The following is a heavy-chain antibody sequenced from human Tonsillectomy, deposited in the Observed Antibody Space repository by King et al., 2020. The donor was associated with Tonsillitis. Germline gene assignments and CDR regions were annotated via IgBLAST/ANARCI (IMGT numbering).Heavy chain of an antibody. CDR3: ATIPHFDQPGYYRPFDF. CDR2: IKQDGSEK. CDR1: GFTLSDHW. D-gene: IGHD3-9*01. V-gene: IGHV3-7*01. Sequence: VQLVESGGGLVQPGGSLRLSCVGSGFTLSDHWMSWVRQAPGKGMEWVANIKQDGSEKNYVDYVKGRFTISRDNAKSSVSLQMSSLRAEDTAVYYCATIPHFDQPGYYRPFDFWGQGILVTVSS. J-gene: IGHJ4*02.